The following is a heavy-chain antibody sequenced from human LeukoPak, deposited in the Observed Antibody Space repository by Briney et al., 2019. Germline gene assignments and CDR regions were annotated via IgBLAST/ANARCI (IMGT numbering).Heavy chain of an antibody. V-gene: IGHV3-21*01. Sequence: PGGSLRLSCAASGFTFSSYSMNSVRQAPGKGLEWVSSISSSSRYIYYADSVKGRFTISRDNAKNSLYLQMNSLRAEDTAVYYCTRERSDYYYDSSGYDAFDSWGQGTMVTVSS. J-gene: IGHJ3*02. CDR2: ISSSSRYI. CDR3: TRERSDYYYDSSGYDAFDS. D-gene: IGHD3-22*01. CDR1: GFTFSSYS.